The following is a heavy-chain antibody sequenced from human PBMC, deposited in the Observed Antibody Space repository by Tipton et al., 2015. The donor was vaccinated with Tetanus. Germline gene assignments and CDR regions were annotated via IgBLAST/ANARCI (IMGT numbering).Heavy chain of an antibody. CDR3: ATGRTLDY. Sequence: SLRLSCAASGFTFSSHWMNWVHQAPGKGLEWLSSISSTSSYIYYSDSVKGRFTVSRDNAKNSLSLQMKSLGDEDTAMYYCATGRTLDYWGQGTRVTVST. CDR2: ISSTSSYI. V-gene: IGHV3-21*01. D-gene: IGHD1-26*01. J-gene: IGHJ4*02. CDR1: GFTFSSHW.